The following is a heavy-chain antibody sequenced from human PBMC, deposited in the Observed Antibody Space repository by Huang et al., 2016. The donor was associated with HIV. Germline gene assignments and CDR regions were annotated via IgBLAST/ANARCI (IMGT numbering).Heavy chain of an antibody. CDR1: GYRFRSNW. CDR3: ARLIGSPSFYYGLDV. J-gene: IGHJ6*02. Sequence: EVQLVQSGAEVKKPGESLKISCKGSGYRFRSNWIGWVRQMPGKGLEWVGIIYPGASDTRYSPSFQGQVTISADKSINTAYLQWSSLKASDTAMYYCARLIGSPSFYYGLDVWGQGTTVTVSS. D-gene: IGHD3-10*01. V-gene: IGHV5-51*01. CDR2: IYPGASDT.